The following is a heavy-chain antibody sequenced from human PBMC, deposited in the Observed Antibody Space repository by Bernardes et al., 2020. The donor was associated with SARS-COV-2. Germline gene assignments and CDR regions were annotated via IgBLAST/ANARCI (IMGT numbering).Heavy chain of an antibody. CDR1: GYSFSNYW. Sequence: GESLKISCKGSGYSFSNYWIAWVRQMPGRGLEWMGIIYPGDSDIKYSPTFQGQVTISADKAISAAYLQWSGLKASDTAIYYCARQQSVEYSYGYDYFYGMDVWGQGTTVTVSS. CDR2: IYPGDSDI. CDR3: ARQQSVEYSYGYDYFYGMDV. J-gene: IGHJ6*02. D-gene: IGHD5-18*01. V-gene: IGHV5-51*01.